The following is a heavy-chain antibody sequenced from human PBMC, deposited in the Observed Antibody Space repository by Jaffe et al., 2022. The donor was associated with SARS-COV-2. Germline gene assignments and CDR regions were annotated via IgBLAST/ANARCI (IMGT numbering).Heavy chain of an antibody. CDR3: ARGGGDYYYMDV. V-gene: IGHV3-30*04. Sequence: QVQLVESGGGVVQPGRSLRLSCAASGFTFSSYAMHWVRQAPGKGLEWVAVISYDGSNKYYADSVKGRFTISRDNSKNTLYLQMNSLRAEDTAVYYCARGGGDYYYMDVWGKGTTVTVSS. J-gene: IGHJ6*03. CDR1: GFTFSSYA. CDR2: ISYDGSNK.